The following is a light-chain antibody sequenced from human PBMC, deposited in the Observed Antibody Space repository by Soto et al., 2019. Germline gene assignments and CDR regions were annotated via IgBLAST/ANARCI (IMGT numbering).Light chain of an antibody. J-gene: IGLJ3*02. CDR1: SSDVGGYNF. CDR3: SSYTRQNNRV. CDR2: EVT. V-gene: IGLV2-14*01. Sequence: QSVLTQPASVSGSPGQSITISCTGTSSDVGGYNFVSWYQQHPGKAPKLMIYEVTNRPSGVSIRFSGSKSGNTASLTISGLQTEDEADYFCSSYTRQNNRVFGGGTKLTVL.